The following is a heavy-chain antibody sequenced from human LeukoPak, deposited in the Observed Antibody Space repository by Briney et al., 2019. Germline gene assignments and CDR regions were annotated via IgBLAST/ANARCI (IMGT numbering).Heavy chain of an antibody. CDR3: ARGYSSGWSKKPEDFQH. Sequence: GGPLRLSCAASGFTFSSSGMNWVRQAPGKGLESVSPISNNSSYIYYADSVKGQFSISRDNAKNSLYLQMNSLRAEDTAVYYCARGYSSGWSKKPEDFQHWGQGTLVTVSS. CDR1: GFTFSSSG. D-gene: IGHD6-19*01. CDR2: ISNNSSYI. V-gene: IGHV3-21*01. J-gene: IGHJ1*01.